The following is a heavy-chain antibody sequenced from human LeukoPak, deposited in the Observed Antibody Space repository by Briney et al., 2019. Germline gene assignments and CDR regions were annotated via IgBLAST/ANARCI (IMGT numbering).Heavy chain of an antibody. CDR2: IYYSGST. J-gene: IGHJ4*02. CDR3: ARSGEERYFDWLLPFDY. CDR1: GGSISSYY. V-gene: IGHV4-59*01. Sequence: SETLSLTCTVSGGSISSYYWSWIRQPPGKGLEWIGYIYYSGSTNYNPSLKSRVTISVDTSKNQFSLKLSSVTAADTAVYYCARSGEERYFDWLLPFDYWGQGTLVTVSS. D-gene: IGHD3-9*01.